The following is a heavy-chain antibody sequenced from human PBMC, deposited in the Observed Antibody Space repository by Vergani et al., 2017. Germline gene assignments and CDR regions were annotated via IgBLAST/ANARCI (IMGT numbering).Heavy chain of an antibody. CDR3: ARRHGSGSYLEF. Sequence: EVQLVESGGGLVKPGGSLRLSCAASGFTFSNAWMSWVRQAPGKGLEWVGRIKSKTDGGTTDYAAPVKGRFTISRDDSKNTLYLQMNSLKTEDTAVYYCARRHGSGSYLEFWGQGTLVTVSS. CDR1: GFTFSNAW. J-gene: IGHJ4*02. V-gene: IGHV3-15*01. D-gene: IGHD3-10*01. CDR2: IKSKTDGGTT.